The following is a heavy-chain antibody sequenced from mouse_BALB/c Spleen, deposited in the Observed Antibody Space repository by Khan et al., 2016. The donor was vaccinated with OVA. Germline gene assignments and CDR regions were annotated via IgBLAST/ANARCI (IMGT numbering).Heavy chain of an antibody. D-gene: IGHD2-14*01. Sequence: EVELVESGPSLVKPSQTLSLTCSVTGDSITSGYWNWIQKFPGNKLEYMGYMIYSGNTYYNPSLKSRISITRHTSKNQYYLQLNSVTTEDTATYYCARSTYRYAFAYWGQGTLVTVSA. V-gene: IGHV3-8*02. CDR2: MIYSGNT. CDR3: ARSTYRYAFAY. CDR1: GDSITSGY. J-gene: IGHJ3*01.